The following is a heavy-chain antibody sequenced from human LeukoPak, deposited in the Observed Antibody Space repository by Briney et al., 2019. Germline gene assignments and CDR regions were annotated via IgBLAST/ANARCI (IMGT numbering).Heavy chain of an antibody. Sequence: ASVKVSCKASGYTFTGYYMHWVRQAPGQGLEWMGWINPNSGGTNYAQKFQGRVTMTRDTSISTAYMELSRLRSDDTAVDYCAREDTSGDILTGYFPPNWFDPWGQGTLVTVSS. CDR3: AREDTSGDILTGYFPPNWFDP. D-gene: IGHD3-9*01. CDR2: INPNSGGT. CDR1: GYTFTGYY. V-gene: IGHV1-2*02. J-gene: IGHJ5*02.